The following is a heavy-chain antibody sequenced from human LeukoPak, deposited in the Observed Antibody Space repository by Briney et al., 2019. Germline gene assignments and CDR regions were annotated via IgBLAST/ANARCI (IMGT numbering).Heavy chain of an antibody. Sequence: ASVKVSCKASGYTFTGYYKHWVRQAPGQGLEWMGWINPNSGGTNYAQKFQGRVTMTRDTSISTAYMELSRLRSDDTAVYYCARWGILYGSGSSDYWGQGTLVTVSS. V-gene: IGHV1-2*02. CDR3: ARWGILYGSGSSDY. CDR2: INPNSGGT. J-gene: IGHJ4*02. D-gene: IGHD3-10*01. CDR1: GYTFTGYY.